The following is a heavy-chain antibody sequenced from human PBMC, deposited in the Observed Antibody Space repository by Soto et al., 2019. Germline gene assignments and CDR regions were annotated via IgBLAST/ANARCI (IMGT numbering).Heavy chain of an antibody. CDR3: TRAGYGYCGSACYSSCDY. D-gene: IGHD2-21*01. V-gene: IGHV3-23*01. Sequence: EVHLLESGGGLVQPGGSLRLSCAASGFTFSNYAMSWVRQAPGKGLEWVLSISGGGTTTFYANSVKGRFTIARDYSKNTLHLQMNSLRLADTAVYYSTRAGYGYCGSACYSSCDYWGQGTLVTVSS. J-gene: IGHJ4*02. CDR1: GFTFSNYA. CDR2: ISGGGTTT.